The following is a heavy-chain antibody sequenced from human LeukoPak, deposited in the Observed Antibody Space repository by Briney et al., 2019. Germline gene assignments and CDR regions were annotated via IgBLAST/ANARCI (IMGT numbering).Heavy chain of an antibody. CDR3: TRPDYYDSSGYYDY. V-gene: IGHV3-73*01. D-gene: IGHD3-22*01. CDR1: GFTFSGSA. CDR2: IRNQANRYAT. Sequence: GGSLKLSCAASGFTFSGSAMHWVRQASGKGLEWVGRIRNQANRYATAYASSVKGTFPISRDNSKNTAFLQMNRLKTEDPAVYYRTRPDYYDSSGYYDYWGQGTLVTVSS. J-gene: IGHJ4*02.